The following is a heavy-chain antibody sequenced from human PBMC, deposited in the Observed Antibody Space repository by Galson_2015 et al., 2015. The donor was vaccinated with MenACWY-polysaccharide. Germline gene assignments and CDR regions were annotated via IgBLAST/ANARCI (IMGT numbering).Heavy chain of an antibody. D-gene: IGHD1-1*01. CDR2: INGDGNST. CDR1: GFTFSRYW. V-gene: IGHV3-74*01. Sequence: SLRLSCAASGFTFSRYWMHWIRQAPGKGLVWVSRINGDGNSTNCADSVKGRFTISRDNAKNTLYLQMNSLRAEDTAVYYCTKGFDWNDGHWGQGTLVTVSS. J-gene: IGHJ4*02. CDR3: TKGFDWNDGH.